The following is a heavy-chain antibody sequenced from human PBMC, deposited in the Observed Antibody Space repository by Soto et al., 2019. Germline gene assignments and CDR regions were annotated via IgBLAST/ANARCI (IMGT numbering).Heavy chain of an antibody. CDR1: GGSISSSSYY. CDR2: IYYSGST. D-gene: IGHD5-12*01. CDR3: ARRVGGSGYDGYPWGREWFDP. V-gene: IGHV4-39*01. J-gene: IGHJ5*02. Sequence: SETLSLTCTVSGGSISSSSYYWGWIRQPPGKGLEWIGSIYYSGSTYYNPSLKSRDTIFVDTSKNQFSLKLSSVTAADTAAYYCARRVGGSGYDGYPWGREWFDPWGQGSLVTRLL.